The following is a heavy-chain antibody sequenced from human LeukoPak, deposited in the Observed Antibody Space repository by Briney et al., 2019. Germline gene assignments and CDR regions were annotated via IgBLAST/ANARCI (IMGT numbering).Heavy chain of an antibody. CDR3: ARSPRYCSSTSCQSAAPSGYFDL. Sequence: PSETLSLTCTVSGGSISSGSYYWSWIRQPPGKGLEWIGYIYYSGSTNYNPSLKSRVTISVDTSKNQFSLKLSSVTAADTAVYYCARSPRYCSSTSCQSAAPSGYFDLWGRGTLVTVSS. CDR2: IYYSGST. V-gene: IGHV4-61*01. CDR1: GGSISSGSYY. J-gene: IGHJ2*01. D-gene: IGHD2-2*01.